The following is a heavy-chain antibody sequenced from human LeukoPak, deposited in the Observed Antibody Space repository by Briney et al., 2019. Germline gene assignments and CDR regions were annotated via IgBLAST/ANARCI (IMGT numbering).Heavy chain of an antibody. J-gene: IGHJ3*02. CDR2: IIPIFGTT. V-gene: IGHV1-69*13. Sequence: SVKVSCKASGYTFTSYDINWVRQAPGQGLEWMGGIIPIFGTTKYARSFQDRVTITADESTITAYMELSSLRSDDTAIYYCARGHPSNNWTFDIWGQGTMLTVSS. CDR3: ARGHPSNNWTFDI. D-gene: IGHD1-1*01. CDR1: GYTFTSYD.